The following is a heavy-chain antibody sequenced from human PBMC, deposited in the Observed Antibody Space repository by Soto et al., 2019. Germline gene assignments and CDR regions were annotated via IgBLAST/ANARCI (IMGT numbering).Heavy chain of an antibody. V-gene: IGHV4-34*01. J-gene: IGHJ4*02. CDR3: ARASSSDIDY. D-gene: IGHD2-2*01. Sequence: ETLSLTCAVYGGSFSGYYWSWIRQPPGKGLEWIGEINHSGSTNYNPSLKSRVTISVDTSKNQFSLKLSSVTAADTAVYYCARASSSDIDYWGQGTLVTVSS. CDR2: INHSGST. CDR1: GGSFSGYY.